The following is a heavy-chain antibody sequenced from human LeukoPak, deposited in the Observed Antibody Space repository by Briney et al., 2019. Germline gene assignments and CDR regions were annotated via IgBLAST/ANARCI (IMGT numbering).Heavy chain of an antibody. J-gene: IGHJ6*04. Sequence: GGSLRLSCAASGFTFSSYGMSWVRQAPGKGLEWVSVIYSGGSTYYADSVKGRFTISRDNSKDTLYLQMNSLRAEDTAVYYCAELGITMIGGVWGKGTTVTISS. CDR3: AELGITMIGGV. CDR1: GFTFSSYG. D-gene: IGHD3-10*02. CDR2: IYSGGST. V-gene: IGHV3-66*01.